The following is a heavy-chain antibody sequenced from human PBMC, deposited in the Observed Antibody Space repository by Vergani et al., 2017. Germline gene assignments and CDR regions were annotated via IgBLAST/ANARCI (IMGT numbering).Heavy chain of an antibody. CDR2: ISGSGGST. CDR3: ARGPFLGYCSGGRCYSDYYYYMDV. CDR1: GFTFSSYA. J-gene: IGHJ6*03. V-gene: IGHV3-23*01. D-gene: IGHD2-15*01. Sequence: EVQLLESGGGLVQPGGSLRLSCAASGFTFSSYAMSWVRQAPGKGLEWVSAISGSGGSTYYADSVKGRFTISRDNSKNTLYLKMNSLRAEDTAVYYCARGPFLGYCSGGRCYSDYYYYMDVWGKGTTVTVSS.